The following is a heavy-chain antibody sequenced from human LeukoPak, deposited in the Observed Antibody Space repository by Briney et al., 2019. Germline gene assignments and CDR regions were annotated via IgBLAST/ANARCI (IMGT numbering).Heavy chain of an antibody. Sequence: GGSLRLSCAASGFTFSSYGMHWVRQAPGKGLEWVAFIRNDAINEYYADSVKGRFSISRDNFKKTLYLQMSSLRVEDTAVYYCAKDGYYDFWSGYPIDYWGQGTLVTVSS. V-gene: IGHV3-30*02. J-gene: IGHJ4*02. D-gene: IGHD3-3*01. CDR1: GFTFSSYG. CDR2: IRNDAINE. CDR3: AKDGYYDFWSGYPIDY.